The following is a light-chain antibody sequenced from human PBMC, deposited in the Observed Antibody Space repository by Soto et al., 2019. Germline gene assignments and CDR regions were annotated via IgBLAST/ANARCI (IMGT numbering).Light chain of an antibody. V-gene: IGLV2-23*02. CDR3: CSYAGSSTYVV. CDR1: SSDVGGYNH. Sequence: QSALTQPASVSGSPGQSITISCTGTSSDVGGYNHVSWYQQHPGKAPKLMIYEVSNRPSGVSNRFSGSKSGNTASLTISGLQAEDAADYYCCSYAGSSTYVVFGGGTKLTVL. CDR2: EVS. J-gene: IGLJ2*01.